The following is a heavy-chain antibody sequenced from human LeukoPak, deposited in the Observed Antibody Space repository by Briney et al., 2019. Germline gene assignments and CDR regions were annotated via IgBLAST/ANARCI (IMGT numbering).Heavy chain of an antibody. J-gene: IGHJ5*02. V-gene: IGHV3-15*01. CDR3: TTETYYDILTGYYS. CDR2: IKRKTDGGTT. CDR1: GFTFSNAW. Sequence: PGGSLRLSCAASGFTFSNAWMSWVRQAPGKGLEWVGRIKRKTDGGTTEYAAPVKGRFTISRDDSKNTLYLQMNSLKTEDTAVYYCTTETYYDILTGYYSWGQGTLVTVSS. D-gene: IGHD3-9*01.